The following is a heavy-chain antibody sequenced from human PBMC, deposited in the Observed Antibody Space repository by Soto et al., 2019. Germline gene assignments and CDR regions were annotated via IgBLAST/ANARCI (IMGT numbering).Heavy chain of an antibody. CDR3: AKGSYSISSSGAFDI. V-gene: IGHV3-9*01. CDR1: VFIFDDYA. Sequence: SLRLSCAVSVFIFDDYAMHWLRQAPGKGLEWVSSISWNSGTIGYVDSVEGRFTISRDNAKNALYLQMSSLRTEDTAFYYCAKGSYSISSSGAFDIWGQGTMVTVSS. D-gene: IGHD6-6*01. CDR2: ISWNSGTI. J-gene: IGHJ3*02.